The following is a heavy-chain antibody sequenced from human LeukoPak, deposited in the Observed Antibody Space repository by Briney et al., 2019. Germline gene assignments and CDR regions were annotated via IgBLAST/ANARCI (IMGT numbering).Heavy chain of an antibody. CDR1: GGSISSSNW. Sequence: PSETLSLTCAVSGGSISSSNWWSWVRQPPGKGLEWIGEIFHSGSTNHSPSLKSRVTMSLDKSKNQFSLKLYSVTAADTAVYYCARDLSTMDGRTMGGYWGQGTLVTVSS. D-gene: IGHD1-26*01. CDR3: ARDLSTMDGRTMGGY. CDR2: IFHSGST. V-gene: IGHV4-4*02. J-gene: IGHJ4*02.